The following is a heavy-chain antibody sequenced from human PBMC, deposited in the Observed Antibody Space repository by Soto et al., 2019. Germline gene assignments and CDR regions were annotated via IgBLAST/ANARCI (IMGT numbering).Heavy chain of an antibody. CDR1: GFTFSTYA. CDR2: IGDSEGETT. J-gene: IGHJ5*01. V-gene: IGHV3-23*01. D-gene: IGHD2-15*01. Sequence: EVQLLESGGGLVQPGGSLRLSCAASGFTFSTYAMTWVRQAPGKGPEWVSRIGDSEGETTHYADSVKGRFTISRDNAKNTLYLQMNSLRVEDTAIYSCATGYCGGGRCYDLDNWFDSWGQGTRVTVSS. CDR3: ATGYCGGGRCYDLDNWFDS.